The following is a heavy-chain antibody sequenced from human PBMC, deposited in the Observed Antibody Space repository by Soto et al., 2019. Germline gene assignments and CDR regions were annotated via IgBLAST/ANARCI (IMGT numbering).Heavy chain of an antibody. Sequence: QVQLVQSGAEVKKPGSSVKVSCKASGGTFSSYTISWVRQAPGQGLEWMGRIIPILGIANYAQKFQGRVTITADKSXSXXDMERSSLRSEDPAVYYCARDNGGDYGDGAGYFDLWGRGTLVTVSS. CDR2: IIPILGIA. D-gene: IGHD4-17*01. J-gene: IGHJ2*01. CDR1: GGTFSSYT. V-gene: IGHV1-69*08. CDR3: ARDNGGDYGDGAGYFDL.